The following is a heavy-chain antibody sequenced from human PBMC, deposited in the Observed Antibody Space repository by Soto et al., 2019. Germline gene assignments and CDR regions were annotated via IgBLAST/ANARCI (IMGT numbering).Heavy chain of an antibody. CDR1: GGTFSSYA. CDR3: ARTDTLSGSYYGSFDY. D-gene: IGHD1-26*01. J-gene: IGHJ4*02. Sequence: GASVKVSCKASGGTFSSYAISWVRQAPGQGLEWMGGIIPIFGTANYAQKFQGRVTITADESTSTAYMELSSLRSEDTAVYYCARTDTLSGSYYGSFDYWGQGTLVTVSS. CDR2: IIPIFGTA. V-gene: IGHV1-69*13.